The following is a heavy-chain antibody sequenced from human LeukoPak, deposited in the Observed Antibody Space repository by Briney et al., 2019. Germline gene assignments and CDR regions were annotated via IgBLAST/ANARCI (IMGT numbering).Heavy chain of an antibody. J-gene: IGHJ4*02. CDR3: AKRRLVA. V-gene: IGHV3-23*01. Sequence: GGSLRLSCAAPGFTFSTYAMSWVRHAPEKGLEWVSTISGSGVSTYYADSVKGRFTISRDNSQNTLYLQMNSLRAEDTVVYYCAKRRLVAWGQGTLVTVSS. CDR2: ISGSGVST. CDR1: GFTFSTYA. D-gene: IGHD2-21*01.